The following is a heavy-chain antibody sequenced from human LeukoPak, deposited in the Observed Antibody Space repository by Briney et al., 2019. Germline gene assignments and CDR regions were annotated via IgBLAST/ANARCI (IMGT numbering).Heavy chain of an antibody. CDR3: AKQLGYCSDGSCYFPY. D-gene: IGHD2-15*01. Sequence: GGCLRLSCAASGFTFSSSAMSWVRQAPGKGLEWVSAISNNGGYTYYADSVQGRFTISRDNSKSTLCLQMNSLRAEDTAVYYCAKQLGYCSDGSCYFPYWGQGTLVTVSS. CDR1: GFTFSSSA. V-gene: IGHV3-23*01. J-gene: IGHJ4*02. CDR2: ISNNGGYT.